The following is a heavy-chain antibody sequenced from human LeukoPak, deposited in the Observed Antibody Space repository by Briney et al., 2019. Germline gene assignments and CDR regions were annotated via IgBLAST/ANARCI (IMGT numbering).Heavy chain of an antibody. Sequence: GASVKVSCKASGGTFSSYAISWVRQAPGQGLEWMGGIIPIFGTANYAQKFQGRVTITADESTSTAYMERSSLRSEDTAVYYCARNSGSYYAQFDYWGQGTLVTVSS. CDR1: GGTFSSYA. CDR3: ARNSGSYYAQFDY. V-gene: IGHV1-69*13. J-gene: IGHJ4*02. CDR2: IIPIFGTA. D-gene: IGHD1-26*01.